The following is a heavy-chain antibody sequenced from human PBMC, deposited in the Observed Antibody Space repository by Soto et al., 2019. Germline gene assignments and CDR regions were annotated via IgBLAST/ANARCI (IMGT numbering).Heavy chain of an antibody. V-gene: IGHV1-2*04. J-gene: IGHJ6*02. CDR2: INPNSGGT. CDR1: GYTFTGYY. D-gene: IGHD3-16*01. Sequence: GASVKVSCKASGYTFTGYYMHWVRQAPGQGLEWMGWINPNSGGTNYAQKFQGWVTMTRDTSISTAYMELSRLRSDDTAVYYCATAYVAFYYYGMDVWGQGTTVTVS. CDR3: ATAYVAFYYYGMDV.